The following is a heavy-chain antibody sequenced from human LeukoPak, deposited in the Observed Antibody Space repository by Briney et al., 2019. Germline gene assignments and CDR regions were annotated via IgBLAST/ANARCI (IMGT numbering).Heavy chain of an antibody. CDR2: INHSRST. J-gene: IGHJ1*01. Sequence: SETLSLTCAVYGGSFSGYYWSWIRQPPGKGREWIGEINHSRSTNSNPSLKSRVTISVDTSKNQFSLKLSSVTAADTAVYYCARGRYCSSTSCYDFQHWGQGTLVTVSS. V-gene: IGHV4-34*01. D-gene: IGHD2-2*01. CDR1: GGSFSGYY. CDR3: ARGRYCSSTSCYDFQH.